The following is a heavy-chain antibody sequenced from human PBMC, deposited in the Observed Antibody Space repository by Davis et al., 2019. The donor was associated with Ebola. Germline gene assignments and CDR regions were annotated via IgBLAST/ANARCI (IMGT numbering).Heavy chain of an antibody. Sequence: PVKVPCKASGYSFTTYDIHWVRQATGLGLEWMGWMNPNSGNTGYAQKFKGRVTMTRNPSISTAYMELSSLRSEDTAVYYCARDLWTEGTVYGMDVWGQGTTVTVSS. J-gene: IGHJ6*02. CDR1: GYSFTTYD. CDR3: ARDLWTEGTVYGMDV. CDR2: MNPNSGNT. D-gene: IGHD1-1*01. V-gene: IGHV1-8*01.